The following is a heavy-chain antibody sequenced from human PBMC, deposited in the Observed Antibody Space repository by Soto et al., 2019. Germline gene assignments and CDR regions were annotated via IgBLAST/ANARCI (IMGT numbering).Heavy chain of an antibody. CDR2: ISGSGGST. V-gene: IGHV3-23*01. CDR3: AKDREGIVVVPAAYMDV. D-gene: IGHD2-2*01. CDR1: GFTFSSYA. J-gene: IGHJ6*04. Sequence: HPGGSLRLSCAASGFTFSSYAMSWVRQAPGKGLEWVSAISGSGGSTYYADSVKGRFTISRDNSKNTLYLQMNSLRAEDTAVYYCAKDREGIVVVPAAYMDVWGKGTTVTVSS.